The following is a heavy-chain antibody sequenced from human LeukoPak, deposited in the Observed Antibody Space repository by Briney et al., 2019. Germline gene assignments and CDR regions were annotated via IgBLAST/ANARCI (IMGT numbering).Heavy chain of an antibody. J-gene: IGHJ4*02. Sequence: GGSLRLSCAASGFTFSSYAMSWVRQAPGKGLEWVSAISGSGGSTYYADSVKGRFTISRDNSKNTLYLQMNSLRAEDTAVYYCAKDRSSGWYLGYFDYWGQGTLVTVSS. CDR1: GFTFSSYA. D-gene: IGHD6-19*01. V-gene: IGHV3-23*01. CDR3: AKDRSSGWYLGYFDY. CDR2: ISGSGGST.